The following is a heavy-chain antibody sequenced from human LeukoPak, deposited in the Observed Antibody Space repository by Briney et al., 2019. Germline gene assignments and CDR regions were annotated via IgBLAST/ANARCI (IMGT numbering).Heavy chain of an antibody. D-gene: IGHD5-18*01. CDR2: ITSSGSTI. J-gene: IGHJ4*02. V-gene: IGHV3-48*03. Sequence: PGGSLRLSCAASGFTFSRFEMNWVRQAPGKGLEWISYITSSGSTIFYADSVKGRFTISRDNAKNSLYLQMNSLRAEDTAVYFCARDRIQEKVKFDYWGQGTLVTVSS. CDR1: GFTFSRFE. CDR3: ARDRIQEKVKFDY.